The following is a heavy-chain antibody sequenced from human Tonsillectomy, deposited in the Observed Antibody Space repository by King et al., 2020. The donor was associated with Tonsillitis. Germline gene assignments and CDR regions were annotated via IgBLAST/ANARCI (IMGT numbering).Heavy chain of an antibody. CDR2: INHSGST. CDR3: ARGSIASRLGLWFDP. CDR1: GGSFSGYY. Sequence: VQLQQWGAGLLKPSETLSLTCAVYGGSFSGYYWSWIRQPPGKGLEWIGEINHSGSTNYNPSLKSRVTISVDTSKNQFSLKLSSVTAADTAVYYCARGSIASRLGLWFDPWGQGTLVTVSS. V-gene: IGHV4-34*01. D-gene: IGHD6-6*01. J-gene: IGHJ5*02.